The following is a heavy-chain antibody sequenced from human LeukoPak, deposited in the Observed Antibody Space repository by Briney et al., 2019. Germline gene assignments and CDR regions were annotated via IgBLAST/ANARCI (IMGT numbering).Heavy chain of an antibody. D-gene: IGHD1-26*01. V-gene: IGHV1-46*01. CDR3: ARPNSGSYYGAAFDI. Sequence: GASVKVSCKASGYTFTSYYMHWVRQAPGQGLEWMGIINPSGGSTSYAQKFQGRVTMTRDTSTSTVYMELSSLRSEDTAVYYCARPNSGSYYGAAFDIWGQGTMVTVSS. J-gene: IGHJ3*02. CDR2: INPSGGST. CDR1: GYTFTSYY.